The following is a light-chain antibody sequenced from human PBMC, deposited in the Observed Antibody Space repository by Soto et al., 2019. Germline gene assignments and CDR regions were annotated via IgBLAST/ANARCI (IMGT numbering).Light chain of an antibody. V-gene: IGKV3-20*01. CDR3: QQYGSSPGT. J-gene: IGKJ1*01. CDR2: GAS. CDR1: QSVSSGY. Sequence: EVVLTQSPATLSFSPVERATLSCRASQSVSSGYLAWYQQRPGQAPRLLIYGASSRATGIPDRFSGSESGTDFTLTISSLEPEDFAVYYCQQYGSSPGTFGQGTK.